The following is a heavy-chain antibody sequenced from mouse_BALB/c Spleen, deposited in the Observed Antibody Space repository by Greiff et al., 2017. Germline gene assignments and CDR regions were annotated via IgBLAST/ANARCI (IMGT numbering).Heavy chain of an antibody. V-gene: IGHV2-9*02. CDR1: GFSLTSYG. Sequence: VHLVESGPGLVAPSQSLSITCTVSGFSLTSYGVHWVRQPPGKGLEWLGVIWAGGSTNYNSALMSRLSISKDNSKSQVFLKMNSLQTDDTAMYYCAREVPLYGYNGDYWGQGTSVTVSS. CDR3: AREVPLYGYNGDY. J-gene: IGHJ4*01. CDR2: IWAGGST. D-gene: IGHD1-2*01.